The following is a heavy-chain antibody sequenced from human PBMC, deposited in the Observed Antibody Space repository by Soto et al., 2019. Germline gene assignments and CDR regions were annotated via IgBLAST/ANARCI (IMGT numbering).Heavy chain of an antibody. CDR1: GGTFSSYA. V-gene: IGHV1-69*01. Sequence: QVQLVQSGAEVKKPGSSVKVSCKASGGTFSSYAISWVRQAPGQGLEWMGGIIPIFGTANYAQKFQGRVTITADESTSTDYMELSSLRSEDTAVYYCARASLGYYDSSGYYPIDYWGQGTLVTVSS. CDR2: IIPIFGTA. J-gene: IGHJ4*02. CDR3: ARASLGYYDSSGYYPIDY. D-gene: IGHD3-22*01.